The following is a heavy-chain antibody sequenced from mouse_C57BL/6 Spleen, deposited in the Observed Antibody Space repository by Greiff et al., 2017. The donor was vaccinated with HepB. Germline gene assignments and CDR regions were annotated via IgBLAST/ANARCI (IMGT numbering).Heavy chain of an antibody. Sequence: QVQPQQSGAELVKPGASVKISCKASGYAFSSYWMNWVKQRPGKGLEWIGQIYPGDGDTNYNGEFKGKATLTADKSSSTAYMQLSSLTSEDSAVYFCARRGVVASDYWGQGTTLTVSS. V-gene: IGHV1-80*01. CDR3: ARRGVVASDY. J-gene: IGHJ2*01. CDR1: GYAFSSYW. D-gene: IGHD1-1*01. CDR2: IYPGDGDT.